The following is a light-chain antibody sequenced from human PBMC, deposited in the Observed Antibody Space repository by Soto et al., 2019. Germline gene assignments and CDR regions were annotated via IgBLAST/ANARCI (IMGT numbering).Light chain of an antibody. CDR3: QSYDSSLSGSVV. Sequence: QSVLTQPPSVSGAPGQRVTISCTGSSSNIGAGYDVHWYQQLPGTAPKLLIYGNSNRPSGVPDRFSGSKSGTSASLAITGLQADDEADYYCQSYDSSLSGSVVFGGVTKLTVL. CDR2: GNS. V-gene: IGLV1-40*01. J-gene: IGLJ2*01. CDR1: SSNIGAGYD.